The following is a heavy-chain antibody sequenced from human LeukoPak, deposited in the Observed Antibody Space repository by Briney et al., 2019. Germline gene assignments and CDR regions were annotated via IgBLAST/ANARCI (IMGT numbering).Heavy chain of an antibody. CDR2: IKQDGSEK. V-gene: IGHV3-7*01. Sequence: PGGSLRLSCAASGFTFSSYWMSWVRQAPGKGLEWVANIKQDGSEKYYVDSVKGRFTISRDNAKNSQYLQMNSLRAEDTAVYYCCGSYSPFDYWGQGTLVTVSS. CDR3: CGSYSPFDY. CDR1: GFTFSSYW. J-gene: IGHJ4*02. D-gene: IGHD1-26*01.